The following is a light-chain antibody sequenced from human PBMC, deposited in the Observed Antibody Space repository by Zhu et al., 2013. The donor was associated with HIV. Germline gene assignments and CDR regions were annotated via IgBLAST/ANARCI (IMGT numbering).Light chain of an antibody. J-gene: IGKJ1*01. V-gene: IGKV3-20*01. CDR3: QQYGNSPRT. CDR2: GAS. CDR1: QSVSSN. Sequence: DIVLTQSPGTLSSSPGERATLSCRASQSVSSNLAWYQQKPGQAPRLLIYGASSRATGIPDRFSGSGSGTDFTLTISRLEPEDFAVYYCQQYGNSPRTFGQGTKVEIK.